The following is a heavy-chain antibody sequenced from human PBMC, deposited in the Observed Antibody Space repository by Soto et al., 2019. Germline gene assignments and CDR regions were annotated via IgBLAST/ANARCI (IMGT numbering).Heavy chain of an antibody. J-gene: IGHJ4*02. CDR3: ARASYSGSYYYFDY. CDR1: GYTFTSYD. CDR2: MNPNSGNT. V-gene: IGHV1-8*01. Sequence: ASVKVSCKASGYTFTSYDINWVRQATVQGLEWMGWMNPNSGNTGYAQKFQGRVTMTRNTSISTAYMELSSLRSEDTAVYYCARASYSGSYYYFDYWGQGTLVTVSS. D-gene: IGHD1-26*01.